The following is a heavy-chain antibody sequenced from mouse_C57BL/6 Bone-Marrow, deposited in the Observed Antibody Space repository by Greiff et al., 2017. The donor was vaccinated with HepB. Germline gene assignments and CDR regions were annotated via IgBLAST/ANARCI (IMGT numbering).Heavy chain of an antibody. CDR1: GYTFPSYW. D-gene: IGHD2-2*01. Sequence: QVQLQQPGAELVKPGASVKLSCKASGYTFPSYWMHWVKQRPGQGLEWIGMIHPNSGSTNYNEKFKSKATLTVDKSSSTAYMQLSSLTSEDSAVYYCAREDGYDEGYAMDYWGQGTSVTVSS. J-gene: IGHJ4*01. CDR2: IHPNSGST. V-gene: IGHV1-64*01. CDR3: AREDGYDEGYAMDY.